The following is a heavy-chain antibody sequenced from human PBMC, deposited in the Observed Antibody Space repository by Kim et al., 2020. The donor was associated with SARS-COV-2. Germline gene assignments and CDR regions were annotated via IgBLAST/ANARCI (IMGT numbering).Heavy chain of an antibody. CDR3: ASETRPKAITFSFDY. CDR2: ISYDGSNK. J-gene: IGHJ4*02. Sequence: GGSLRLSCAASGFTFSSYAMHWVRQAPGKGLEWVAVISYDGSNKYYADSVKGRFTISRDNSKNTLYLQMNSLRAEDTAVYYCASETRPKAITFSFDYWGQGTLVTVSS. D-gene: IGHD3-16*01. V-gene: IGHV3-30*04. CDR1: GFTFSSYA.